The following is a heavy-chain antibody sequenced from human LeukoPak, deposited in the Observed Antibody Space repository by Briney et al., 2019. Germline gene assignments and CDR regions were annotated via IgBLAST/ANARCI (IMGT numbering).Heavy chain of an antibody. CDR3: AKRGYCSSTSCLYYFDY. Sequence: GGSLRLSCAASGFIFSSYAMSWVRQAPGKGLEWVSAISGSGGSTYYADSVKGRFTISRDNSKNTLYLQMNSLRAEDTVVYYCAKRGYCSSTSCLYYFDYWGQGTLVTLSS. J-gene: IGHJ4*02. D-gene: IGHD2-2*01. V-gene: IGHV3-23*01. CDR2: ISGSGGST. CDR1: GFIFSSYA.